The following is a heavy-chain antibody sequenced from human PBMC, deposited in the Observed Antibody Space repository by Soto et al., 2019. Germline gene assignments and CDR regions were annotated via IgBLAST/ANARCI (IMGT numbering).Heavy chain of an antibody. CDR2: ISANGDTI. J-gene: IGHJ4*02. V-gene: IGHV3-9*01. Sequence: TGGSLRLSCVAPGFTVDDYAMHWVPPAPGEGLEWVSGISANGDTIDYADSVKGRFTISRDNAKNSLFLQMNSLRPEDTALYYCAKDMKWGGMTTIHYFDSWGQGTQVTVSS. CDR3: AKDMKWGGMTTIHYFDS. CDR1: GFTVDDYA. D-gene: IGHD4-17*01.